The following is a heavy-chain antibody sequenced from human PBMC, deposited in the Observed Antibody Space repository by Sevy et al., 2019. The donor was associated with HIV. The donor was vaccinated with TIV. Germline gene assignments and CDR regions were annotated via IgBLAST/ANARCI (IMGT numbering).Heavy chain of an antibody. Sequence: GWSLRLSCAASGFTFSSYAMHWVRQAPGKGLEYVSAISSNGGSTYYANSVKGRFTISRDNSKNTLYLQMGSLRAEDMAVYYCARALYYYDSSGYYYNPWGQGTLVTVSS. V-gene: IGHV3-64*01. D-gene: IGHD3-22*01. J-gene: IGHJ5*02. CDR1: GFTFSSYA. CDR2: ISSNGGST. CDR3: ARALYYYDSSGYYYNP.